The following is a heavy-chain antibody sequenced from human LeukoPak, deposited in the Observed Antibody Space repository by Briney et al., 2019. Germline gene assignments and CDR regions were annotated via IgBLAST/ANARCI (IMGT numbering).Heavy chain of an antibody. CDR1: GASLNNYH. D-gene: IGHD6-19*01. J-gene: IGHJ5*02. Sequence: PSETLSLTCTVAGASLNNYHWTWSWHPARKGLGWNGRIYFCGSSASGSPNYNPSLSSRLNMTLHTTKKQFFLILTSVTAADTAVYYCTRGYFEGSGHNAHVPWGQGTLVTDPS. CDR2: IYFCGSSASGSP. V-gene: IGHV4-59*10. CDR3: TRGYFEGSGHNAHVP.